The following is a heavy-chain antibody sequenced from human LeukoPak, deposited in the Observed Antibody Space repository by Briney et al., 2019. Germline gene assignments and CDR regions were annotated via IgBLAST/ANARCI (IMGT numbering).Heavy chain of an antibody. CDR2: ISSSCSTI. CDR3: ARGLLAAP. J-gene: IGHJ5*02. Sequence: SGGSLRLSCAASGFTFSSYEMNWVRQAPGKGLEGVSYISSSCSTIYYADSVKGRFTISRDNAKNSLYVQMNSLRAEDTAVYYCARGLLAAPWGQGTLVTVSS. CDR1: GFTFSSYE. V-gene: IGHV3-48*03.